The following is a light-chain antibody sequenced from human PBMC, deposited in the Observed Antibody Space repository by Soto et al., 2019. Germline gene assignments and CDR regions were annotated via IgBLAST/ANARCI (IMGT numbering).Light chain of an antibody. CDR1: QGIGTL. V-gene: IGKV3-15*01. J-gene: IGKJ4*01. CDR3: QQYYMWPIT. CDR2: GAS. Sequence: EVVMTQSPATLSVSPGEGATLSCRASQGIGTLLAWHQQRPGQAPRLLLYGASTRASGLPARFSGRGSGTDFTLTISSLQSEDFAVYYCQQYYMWPITFGGGTNVEI.